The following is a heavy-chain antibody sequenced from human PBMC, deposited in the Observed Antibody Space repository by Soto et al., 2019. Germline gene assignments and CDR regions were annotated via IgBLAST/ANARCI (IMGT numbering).Heavy chain of an antibody. D-gene: IGHD3-3*01. Sequence: QVQLVESGGGVVQPGRSLRLSCAASGFTFSSYAMHWVRQAPGKGLEWVAVISYDGSNKYYADSVKCQFTISRDNSKNTLYLQMNSLRAEDTAVYYCAREYYDFWSGYYDHYYYGMDVWGQGTTVTVSS. J-gene: IGHJ6*02. CDR3: AREYYDFWSGYYDHYYYGMDV. CDR1: GFTFSSYA. V-gene: IGHV3-30-3*01. CDR2: ISYDGSNK.